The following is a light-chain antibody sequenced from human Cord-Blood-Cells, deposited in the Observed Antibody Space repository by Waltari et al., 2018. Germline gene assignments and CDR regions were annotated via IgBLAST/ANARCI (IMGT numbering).Light chain of an antibody. J-gene: IGKJ4*01. CDR3: QQYGSSPLT. V-gene: IGKV3-20*01. Sequence: ELVLTQSPGTLSLSPGERATLSRRASQSVSSSYLAWYQQKPGQAPRLLLYGASSRATGIPDRFSGSGSGTDFTLTISRLEPEDFAVYYCQQYGSSPLTFGGGTKVEIK. CDR2: GAS. CDR1: QSVSSSY.